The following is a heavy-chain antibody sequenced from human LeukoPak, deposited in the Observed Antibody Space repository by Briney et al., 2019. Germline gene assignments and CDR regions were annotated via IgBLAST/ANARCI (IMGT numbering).Heavy chain of an antibody. Sequence: SQTLSLTRTVSVDSPSSGGYYWGSVRQHPGRGLGWLGYIYYRGSTYYNPSLKSRVTISVDTYKNQFSLKLSSVTAADADVYYCARGPGDGSGSYYEAPDFDYWGQGTLVTVSS. CDR2: IYYRGST. CDR3: ARGPGDGSGSYYEAPDFDY. D-gene: IGHD3-10*01. CDR1: VDSPSSGGYY. J-gene: IGHJ4*02. V-gene: IGHV4-31*03.